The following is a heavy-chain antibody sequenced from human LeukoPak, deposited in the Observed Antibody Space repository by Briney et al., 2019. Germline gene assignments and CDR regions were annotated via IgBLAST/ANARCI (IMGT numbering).Heavy chain of an antibody. J-gene: IGHJ5*02. CDR3: ARGGLVATLTDEVFFNWFDP. Sequence: ASVKVSCKASGYTFTSYDINWVRQATGQGLEWMGWMNPNSGNTGYAQKFQGGVTMTRNTSISTAYMELSSLRSEDTAVYYCARGGLVATLTDEVFFNWFDPWGQGTLVTVSS. D-gene: IGHD5-12*01. V-gene: IGHV1-8*01. CDR1: GYTFTSYD. CDR2: MNPNSGNT.